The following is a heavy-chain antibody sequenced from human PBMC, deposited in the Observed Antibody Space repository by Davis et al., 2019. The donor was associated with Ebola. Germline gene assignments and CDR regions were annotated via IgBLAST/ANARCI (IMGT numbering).Heavy chain of an antibody. CDR2: INHSGST. J-gene: IGHJ4*02. D-gene: IGHD2-15*01. CDR3: ARARLPYYFDY. CDR1: GGSFSGYY. Sequence: MPGGSLRLSCAVYGGSFSGYYWSWIRQPPGKGLEWIGEINHSGSTNYNPSLKSRVTISVDTSKNQFSLKLSSVTAADTAVYYCARARLPYYFDYWGQGTLVTVSS. V-gene: IGHV4-34*01.